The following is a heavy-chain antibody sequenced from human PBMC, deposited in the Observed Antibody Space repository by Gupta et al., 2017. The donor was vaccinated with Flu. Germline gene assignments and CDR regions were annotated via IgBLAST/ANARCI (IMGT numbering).Heavy chain of an antibody. CDR3: ARSGDYFDS. CDR1: GGSIVSSDHY. J-gene: IGHJ4*02. CDR2: VYYVGTT. V-gene: IGHV4-39*01. Sequence: QLQLQESDPGLVRPSETLSLTCSVSGGSIVSSDHYWSWIRQSPGKGLEYIGSVYYVGTTYYNVFLAGRVTISIDTSKNQFSLKLFSVTAADTALYYCARSGDYFDSWGQGALVTVSS. D-gene: IGHD4-17*01.